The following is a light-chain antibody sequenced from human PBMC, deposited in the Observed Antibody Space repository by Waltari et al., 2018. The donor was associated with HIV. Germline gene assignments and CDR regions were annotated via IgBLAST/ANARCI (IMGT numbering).Light chain of an antibody. Sequence: SYDLTQPLSVSVALGQTATITCGGNNIGRQNVCWYQQRPGQAPVLIIYRDNTRPSGIPERFSGSNSGNTANLTIRRDQAGDEADYYCQVRVSNSVVFGGGTNLTVL. CDR2: RDN. CDR3: QVRVSNSVV. V-gene: IGLV3-9*01. CDR1: NIGRQN. J-gene: IGLJ2*01.